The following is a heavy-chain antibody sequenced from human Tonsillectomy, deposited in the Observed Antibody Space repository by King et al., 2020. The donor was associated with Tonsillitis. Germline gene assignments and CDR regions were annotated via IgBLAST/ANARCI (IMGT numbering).Heavy chain of an antibody. CDR1: GFTFSNYW. CDR3: ATDLYSNYYFDY. Sequence: VQLVESGGGLVQPGGSLRLSCAASGFTFSNYWMYWVRQAPGRGLVWVSRINRDGSSTTYSDSVKGRFTTSRDNAKTTLYLQMNSLRAEDTAVYYCATDLYSNYYFDYWGQGTLVTVSS. D-gene: IGHD4-11*01. CDR2: INRDGSST. V-gene: IGHV3-74*01. J-gene: IGHJ4*02.